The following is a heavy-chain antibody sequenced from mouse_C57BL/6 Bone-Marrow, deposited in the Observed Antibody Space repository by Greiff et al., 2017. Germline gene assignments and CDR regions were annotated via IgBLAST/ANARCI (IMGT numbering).Heavy chain of an antibody. CDR1: GFNIKDDY. CDR2: IDLENGDT. V-gene: IGHV14-4*01. J-gene: IGHJ2*01. Sequence: EVMLVESGAELVRPGASVKLSCTASGFNIKDDYMHWVKQRPEQGLEWIGWIDLENGDTEYASKFQGKATITADTSSNTAYLQLSSLTSEDTAVYYCTITEDYFDYWGQGTTLTVSS. D-gene: IGHD1-1*01. CDR3: TITEDYFDY.